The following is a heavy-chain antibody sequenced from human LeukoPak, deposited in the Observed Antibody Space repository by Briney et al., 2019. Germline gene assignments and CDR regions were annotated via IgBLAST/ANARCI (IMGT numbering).Heavy chain of an antibody. J-gene: IGHJ4*02. V-gene: IGHV3-23*01. D-gene: IGHD1-26*01. Sequence: GGSLRLSCPALEFTFTDFALPWSGQVQGKGLEWFSAISTSGGDTIYTDSVKDRFTISRDNSKNTLYLQMNSLRAEDTAIYYCAKGGSYAPLDYWGQGTLVTVSS. CDR2: ISTSGGDT. CDR3: AKGGSYAPLDY. CDR1: EFTFTDFA.